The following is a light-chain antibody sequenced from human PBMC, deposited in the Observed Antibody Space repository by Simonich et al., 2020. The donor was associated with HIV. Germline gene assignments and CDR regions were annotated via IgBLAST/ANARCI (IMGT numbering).Light chain of an antibody. CDR1: QSVSSN. CDR3: QQYNKWPPWT. CDR2: GAS. V-gene: IGKV3-15*01. Sequence: EIVMTQSPATLSVSPGERATLSCRASQSVSSNLAWYQPKPGQAPRLLIFGASTRATGIPARFSGSGSGTVFTLTISSMQSEDFVVYCCQQYNKWPPWTFGQGTKVEIK. J-gene: IGKJ1*01.